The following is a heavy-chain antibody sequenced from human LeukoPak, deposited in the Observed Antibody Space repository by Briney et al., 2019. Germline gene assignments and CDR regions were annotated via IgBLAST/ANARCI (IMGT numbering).Heavy chain of an antibody. J-gene: IGHJ4*02. CDR1: GYTLTQLS. CDR2: FDPEDGET. V-gene: IGHV1-24*01. Sequence: ASVKVSCKVSGYTLTQLSLHWVRQDPGKGLERMGGFDPEDGETIYAQKFQGRVTMTEDTSTDTAYMELSSLRSEDTAVYYCATVSAEVVTAGDYWGQGTLVTVSS. D-gene: IGHD2-21*02. CDR3: ATVSAEVVTAGDY.